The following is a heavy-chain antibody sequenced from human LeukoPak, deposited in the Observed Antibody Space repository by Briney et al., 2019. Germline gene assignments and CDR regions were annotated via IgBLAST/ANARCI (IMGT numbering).Heavy chain of an antibody. CDR2: ISSSSSYI. CDR1: GFTFSSYS. Sequence: PGGPLRLSCAASGFTFSSYSMNWVRQAPGKGLEWVSSISSSSSYIYYADSVKGRFTISRDNAKNSLYLQMNSLRAEDTAVYYCARESTRGIAAAGVTAFDIWGQGTMVTVSS. V-gene: IGHV3-21*01. J-gene: IGHJ3*02. CDR3: ARESTRGIAAAGVTAFDI. D-gene: IGHD6-13*01.